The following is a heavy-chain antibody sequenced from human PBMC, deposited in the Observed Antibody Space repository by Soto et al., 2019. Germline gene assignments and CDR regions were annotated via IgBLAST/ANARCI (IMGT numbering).Heavy chain of an antibody. D-gene: IGHD1-1*01. J-gene: IGHJ4*02. V-gene: IGHV1-18*01. Sequence: QVQLVQSGAEVKKPGASVKVSCKASGYTFINYGISWVRQAPGQGLEWMGWISAYNGNTDYAQKLQGRLTMTTDTSTNTAYMELRGLRSDDTAVYSCARVQYYFDSWGQGTLVIVSP. CDR1: GYTFINYG. CDR3: ARVQYYFDS. CDR2: ISAYNGNT.